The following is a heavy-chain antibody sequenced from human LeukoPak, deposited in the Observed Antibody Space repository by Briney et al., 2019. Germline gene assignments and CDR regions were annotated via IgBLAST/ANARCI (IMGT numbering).Heavy chain of an antibody. J-gene: IGHJ4*02. CDR3: SRDGGFWSAYPLDY. V-gene: IGHV3-48*02. Sequence: GGSLRLSCAASGFTFTTCNMNWVRQAPGKGLEWVSYISTTSSNIYYADSVEGRFTISRDNAKNLLYLQMDSLRDEDTAVYYCSRDGGFWSAYPLDYWGQGTLVTVSA. D-gene: IGHD3-3*01. CDR1: GFTFTTCN. CDR2: ISTTSSNI.